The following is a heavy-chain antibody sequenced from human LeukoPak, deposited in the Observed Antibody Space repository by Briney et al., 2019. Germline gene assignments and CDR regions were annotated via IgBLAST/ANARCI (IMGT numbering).Heavy chain of an antibody. J-gene: IGHJ4*02. CDR3: ARDLSGGHDY. CDR1: GFTFSNYW. D-gene: IGHD2-15*01. CDR2: INEHGTIT. V-gene: IGHV3-74*01. Sequence: GGSLRLSCAGSGFTFSNYWIHWVRHVPGKGLVWVSRINEHGTITDYADSVRGRFTISSDNAKNTLYLQMNSLRVDDTAVYYCARDLSGGHDYWGQGTLVTVSS.